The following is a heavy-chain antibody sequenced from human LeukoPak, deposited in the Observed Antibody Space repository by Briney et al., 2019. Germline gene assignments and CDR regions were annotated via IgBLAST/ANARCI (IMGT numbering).Heavy chain of an antibody. CDR3: ARNSAVVVVAATEPPDY. CDR1: GYTFASYG. D-gene: IGHD2-15*01. V-gene: IGHV1-18*01. CDR2: ISAYNGNT. J-gene: IGHJ4*02. Sequence: ASVKVSRKASGYTFASYGISWVRQAPGQGLEWMGWISAYNGNTNYAQKLQGRVTMTTDTSTSTAYMELRSLRSDDTAVYYCARNSAVVVVAATEPPDYWGQGTLVTVSS.